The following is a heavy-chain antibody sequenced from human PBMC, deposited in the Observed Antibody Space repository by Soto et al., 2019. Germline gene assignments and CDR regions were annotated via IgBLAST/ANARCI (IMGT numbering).Heavy chain of an antibody. Sequence: QVQLVQSGAEVKKPGASVKVSCKASGYTFTSYDINWVRQATGQGLEWMGWMNPNRGNTGYAQKFQGRVTMTRNTXXXXXXXXXXXXXXXXXXXXXXXXXXXXYGMDVCGQGTTVTVSS. V-gene: IGHV1-8*01. CDR3: XXXXXXYGMDV. CDR2: MNPNRGNT. CDR1: GYTFTSYD. J-gene: IGHJ6*02.